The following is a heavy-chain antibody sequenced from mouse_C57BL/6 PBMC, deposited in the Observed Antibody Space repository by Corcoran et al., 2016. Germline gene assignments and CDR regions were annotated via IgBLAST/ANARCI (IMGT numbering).Heavy chain of an antibody. Sequence: QIQLVQSGPELKKPGETVKISCKASGYTFTTYGMSWVKQAPGKGLKWMGWINTYSGVPTYADDFKGRFAFSLETSASTAYLQINNLKNEDTATYFGARDWFDYWGQGTTLTVSS. CDR2: INTYSGVP. J-gene: IGHJ2*01. CDR1: GYTFTTYG. V-gene: IGHV9-3*01. CDR3: ARDWFDY. D-gene: IGHD4-1*01.